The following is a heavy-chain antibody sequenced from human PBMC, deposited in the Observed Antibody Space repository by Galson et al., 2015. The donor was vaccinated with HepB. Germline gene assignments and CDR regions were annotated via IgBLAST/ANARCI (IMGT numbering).Heavy chain of an antibody. Sequence: SLRLSCAASGFTVSSNYMSWVRQAPGKGLEWVSVIYSGGSTYYADSVKGRFTISRDNSKNTLYLQMNSLRAEDTAVYYCARHSRSSWYYYWGQGTLVTVSS. D-gene: IGHD6-13*01. CDR2: IYSGGST. CDR1: GFTVSSNY. V-gene: IGHV3-66*02. J-gene: IGHJ4*02. CDR3: ARHSRSSWYYY.